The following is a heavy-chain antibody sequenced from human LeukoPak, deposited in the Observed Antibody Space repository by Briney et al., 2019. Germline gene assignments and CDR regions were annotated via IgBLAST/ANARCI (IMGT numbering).Heavy chain of an antibody. J-gene: IGHJ4*02. D-gene: IGHD1-26*01. CDR2: IYTSGST. CDR1: GGSISSGSYY. V-gene: IGHV4-61*02. Sequence: SETLSLTCTVSGGSISSGSYYWSWIRQPAGKGLEWIGRIYTSGSTNYHPSLKSRVTISVDTSKNQFSLKLSSVTAADTAVYYCARDARYSGSYYFDYWGQGTLVTVSS. CDR3: ARDARYSGSYYFDY.